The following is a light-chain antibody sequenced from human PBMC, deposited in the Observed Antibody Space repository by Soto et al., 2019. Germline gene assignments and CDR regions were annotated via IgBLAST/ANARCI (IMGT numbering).Light chain of an antibody. V-gene: IGKV3-15*01. CDR1: QSVSSN. CDR2: GSY. CDR3: QQYNDWPTYT. Sequence: IVMTQSPATLSVSPGERATLSCRASQSVSSNLAWYQQKPGQAPRLLIFGSYIRATGVPARFSAGGSGTEFTLTISSLQSEDFAIYYCQQYNDWPTYTFVQGTSLEIK. J-gene: IGKJ2*01.